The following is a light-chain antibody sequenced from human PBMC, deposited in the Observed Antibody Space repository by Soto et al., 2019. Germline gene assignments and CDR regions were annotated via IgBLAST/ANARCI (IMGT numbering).Light chain of an antibody. J-gene: IGLJ3*02. CDR1: SGHSTYA. CDR2: VNSDGSH. V-gene: IGLV4-69*01. CDR3: PTWGTGVG. Sequence: QSVLTQSPSASASLGASVKLTCTLSSGHSTYAIAWHQQHPEKGPRYLMKVNSDGSHIKGDRIPDRFSGSSSGAERYLTISSLQSEDEADYFCPTWGTGVGFGGGTKLTVL.